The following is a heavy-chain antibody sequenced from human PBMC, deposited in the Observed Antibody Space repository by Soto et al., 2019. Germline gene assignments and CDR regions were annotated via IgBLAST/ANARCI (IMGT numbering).Heavy chain of an antibody. CDR1: GGTFSNYT. V-gene: IGHV1-69*02. CDR3: ASPLTTVTTLDY. Sequence: VQLVQSGAEVKKPGSSVKVSCKASGGTFSNYTISWVRQAPGQGLEWMGRIIPILGIANYAQKFQGRVTITADKSTSTAYMELSSLRSEDTAVYYCASPLTTVTTLDYWGQGTLVTVSS. D-gene: IGHD4-17*01. CDR2: IIPILGIA. J-gene: IGHJ4*02.